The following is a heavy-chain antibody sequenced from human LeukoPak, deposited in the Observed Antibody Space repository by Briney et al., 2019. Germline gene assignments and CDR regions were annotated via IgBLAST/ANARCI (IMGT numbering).Heavy chain of an antibody. D-gene: IGHD2-15*01. J-gene: IGHJ4*02. CDR2: IYHSGST. CDR1: GYSISSGYY. V-gene: IGHV4-38-2*01. Sequence: SETLSLTCAVSGYSISSGYYWGWIRQPPGKGLEWIGSIYHSGSTYYNPSLKSRVTISVDTSKNQFSLKLSSVTAADTAVYYCARGCRGSCPFDYWGQGTLVTVSS. CDR3: ARGCRGSCPFDY.